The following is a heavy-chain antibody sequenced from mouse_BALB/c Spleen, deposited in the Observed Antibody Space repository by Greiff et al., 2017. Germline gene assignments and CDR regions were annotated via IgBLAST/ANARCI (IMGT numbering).Heavy chain of an antibody. J-gene: IGHJ4*01. CDR3: ARLGNTYAMDY. Sequence: DVHLVESGGGLVQPGGSLKLSCAASGFTFSSYTMSWVRQTPEKRLEWVAYISNGGGSTYYPDTVKGRFTISRDNAKNTLYLQMSSLKSEDTAMYYCARLGNTYAMDYWGQGTSVTVSS. CDR2: ISNGGGST. CDR1: GFTFSSYT. D-gene: IGHD2-1*01. V-gene: IGHV5-12-2*01.